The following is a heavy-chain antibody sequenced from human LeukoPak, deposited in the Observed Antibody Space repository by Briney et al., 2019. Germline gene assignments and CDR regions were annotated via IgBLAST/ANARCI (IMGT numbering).Heavy chain of an antibody. CDR3: ARVLFGYYYYMDV. V-gene: IGHV3-48*03. CDR1: GFTFSSYE. D-gene: IGHD3-10*01. Sequence: GGSLRLSCAASGFTFSSYEMNWVRQAPGKGLEWVSYISSSGSTIYYADSVKGRFTISRDNAKNSLYLQMNSLRAEDTAVYYCARVLFGYYYYMDVWGKGTTVTVSS. CDR2: ISSSGSTI. J-gene: IGHJ6*03.